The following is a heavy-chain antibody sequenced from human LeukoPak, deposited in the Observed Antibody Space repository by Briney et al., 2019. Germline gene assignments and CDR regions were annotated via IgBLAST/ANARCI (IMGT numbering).Heavy chain of an antibody. J-gene: IGHJ4*02. CDR1: GFTVSSNY. V-gene: IGHV3-66*04. Sequence: GGSLRLSCAASGFTVSSNYMSWVRQAPGKRLEWVSVIYSGGSTYYADSVKGRFTISRDNSKNTLYLQMNSLRAEDTAVYYCARPYCSGGSCYRGVDYWGQGTLVTVSS. D-gene: IGHD2-15*01. CDR2: IYSGGST. CDR3: ARPYCSGGSCYRGVDY.